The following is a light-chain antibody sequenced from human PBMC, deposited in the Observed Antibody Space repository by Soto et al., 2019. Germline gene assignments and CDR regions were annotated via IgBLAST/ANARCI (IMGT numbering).Light chain of an antibody. Sequence: QSVLTQSPSVSEAPRQRVTISCSGSSSNIENNPVNWYQQVPGKAPKLLIYYDDLLPSGVSDRFSGSKSGTSASLTISGLQSEDEADYYCAAWDDSLNGPLFGGGTKLTVL. V-gene: IGLV1-36*01. CDR3: AAWDDSLNGPL. CDR2: YDD. CDR1: SSNIENNP. J-gene: IGLJ2*01.